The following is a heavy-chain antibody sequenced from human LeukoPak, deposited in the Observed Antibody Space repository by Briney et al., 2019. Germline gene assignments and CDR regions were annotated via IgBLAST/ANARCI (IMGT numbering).Heavy chain of an antibody. D-gene: IGHD2-21*02. J-gene: IGHJ4*02. CDR1: GYTFTSYD. Sequence: ASVKVSCKASGYTFTSYDINWVRQATGQGLELMGWMNPNSGNTGYAQKFQGRVTMTRNTSISTAYMELSSLRSEDTAVYYCARGGLLDCGGDCYSLDYFDYWGQGTLVTVSS. CDR3: ARGGLLDCGGDCYSLDYFDY. V-gene: IGHV1-8*01. CDR2: MNPNSGNT.